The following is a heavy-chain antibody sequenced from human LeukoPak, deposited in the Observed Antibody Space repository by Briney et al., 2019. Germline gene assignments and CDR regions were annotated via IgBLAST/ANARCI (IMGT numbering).Heavy chain of an antibody. CDR2: IWNDGSNE. Sequence: PGRSLRLSCAASGFTFSSYGMHWVRQAPGKGLELVANIWNDGSNEYYADSVKGRFTISRDNSKNTLFLQMNSLRAEDTALYYRARDRERAADLGYWGQGTLVTVLS. D-gene: IGHD6-13*01. CDR3: ARDRERAADLGY. CDR1: GFTFSSYG. V-gene: IGHV3-33*01. J-gene: IGHJ4*02.